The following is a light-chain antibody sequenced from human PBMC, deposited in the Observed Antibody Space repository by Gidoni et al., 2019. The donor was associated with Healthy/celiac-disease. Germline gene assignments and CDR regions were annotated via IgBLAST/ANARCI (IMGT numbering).Light chain of an antibody. V-gene: IGKV3-11*01. CDR1: QSVSSY. Sequence: EIVLTPSLATLSLSPGERATLSCRASQSVSSYLAWYQQKPGQAPRLLIYDASNRATGIPARFSGSGSGTDFTLTISSLEPEDFAVYYCQQRSNWPPRYTFGQGTKLEIK. J-gene: IGKJ2*01. CDR3: QQRSNWPPRYT. CDR2: DAS.